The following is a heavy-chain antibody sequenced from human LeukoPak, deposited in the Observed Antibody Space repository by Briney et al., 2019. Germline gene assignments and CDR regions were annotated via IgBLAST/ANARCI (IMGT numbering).Heavy chain of an antibody. D-gene: IGHD6-13*01. CDR1: VFTFFSYA. J-gene: IGHJ4*02. CDR2: ISCSGVST. CDR3: ALIAAAVAPEYYFDY. V-gene: IGHV3-23*01. Sequence: GGSLRVSSAPPVFTFFSYAISSVRHTPGKGLERGSAISCSGVSTYYADSVKGRFTISRDNSKKTLYLQRNCLRAEDTAVYYCALIAAAVAPEYYFDYWGQGTLVTVSS.